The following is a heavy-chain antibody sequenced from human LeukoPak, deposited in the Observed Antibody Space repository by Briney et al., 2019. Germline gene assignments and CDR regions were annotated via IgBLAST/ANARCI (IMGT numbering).Heavy chain of an antibody. J-gene: IGHJ4*02. D-gene: IGHD3-9*01. Sequence: GGSLRLSCSASGFTFSSYAMHWVRQAPGKGLEYVSSISSEGGSTYYADSVKGRFTISRDNSKNTLYLQMSSLRPEDTAVYYCVKENGRYPEPYYFDYWGQGTLVTVSS. CDR3: VKENGRYPEPYYFDY. V-gene: IGHV3-64D*06. CDR2: ISSEGGST. CDR1: GFTFSSYA.